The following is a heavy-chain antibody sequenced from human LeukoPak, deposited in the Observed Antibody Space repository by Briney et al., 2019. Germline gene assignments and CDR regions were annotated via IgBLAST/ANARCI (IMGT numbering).Heavy chain of an antibody. Sequence: GASVKVSCKAAGYTFTGYYMRWVRQAPGQGLEWMGRINPNSVGTNCAQKFQGRVTMTRDTSISTAYMELTRLRSDDTAVYYCAREVGVVAHQGGWFDPWGQGTLVTVSS. CDR2: INPNSVGT. J-gene: IGHJ5*02. CDR3: AREVGVVAHQGGWFDP. D-gene: IGHD2-2*01. V-gene: IGHV1-2*06. CDR1: GYTFTGYY.